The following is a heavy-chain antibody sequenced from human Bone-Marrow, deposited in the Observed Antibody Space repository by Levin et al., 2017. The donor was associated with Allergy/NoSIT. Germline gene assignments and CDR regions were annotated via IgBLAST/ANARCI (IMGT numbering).Heavy chain of an antibody. V-gene: IGHV3-23*01. Sequence: LSLPCVASGFTFRNYALSWVRQAPGKGLEWISSISENGDGTYTADSVKGRFTMSRDNAKNTLYLQMTSLRVEDTAVYYCANMYSDFVDHWGQGTLVTVSS. CDR2: ISENGDGT. CDR3: ANMYSDFVDH. D-gene: IGHD4-11*01. J-gene: IGHJ4*02. CDR1: GFTFRNYA.